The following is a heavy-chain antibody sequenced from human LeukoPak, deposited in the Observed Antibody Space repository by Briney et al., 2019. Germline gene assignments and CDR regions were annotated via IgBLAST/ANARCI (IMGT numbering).Heavy chain of an antibody. J-gene: IGHJ4*02. D-gene: IGHD6-19*01. CDR2: IYTSGST. Sequence: SEALSLTCTVSGGSISTGTDYWSWIRQPAGKGLEWIGRIYTSGSTNYNPSLKSRVTISVDTSKNQFSLKLSSVTAADTAVYYCARVSYSSGWDWGQGTLVTVSS. V-gene: IGHV4-61*02. CDR1: GGSISTGTDY. CDR3: ARVSYSSGWD.